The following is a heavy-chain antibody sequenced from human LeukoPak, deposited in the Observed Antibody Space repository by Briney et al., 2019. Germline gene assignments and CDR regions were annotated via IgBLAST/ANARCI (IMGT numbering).Heavy chain of an antibody. Sequence: GGSLRLSCAASGFTFSNAWMSWVRQAPGKGLEWVGRIKSKTDGGTTDYAAPVKGRFTISRDDSKNTLYLQMNSLKTEDTAVYYCTTDRVYDYVWGSYTEHKFDYWGQGTLVTVSS. J-gene: IGHJ4*02. CDR2: IKSKTDGGTT. D-gene: IGHD3-16*01. V-gene: IGHV3-15*01. CDR3: TTDRVYDYVWGSYTEHKFDY. CDR1: GFTFSNAW.